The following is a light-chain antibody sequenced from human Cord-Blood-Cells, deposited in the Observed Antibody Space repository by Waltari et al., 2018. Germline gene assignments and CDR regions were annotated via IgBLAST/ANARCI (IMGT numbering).Light chain of an antibody. J-gene: IGLJ3*02. Sequence: SYVLTQPPSVSVAPGKTARITCGGNNIGSKSVHWYQQKPGQAPVLVVYDDSDRPSGIPERVSGSNSGNTATRTSSRVEAGDEADYYCQVWDSSSDHWVFGGGTKLTVL. CDR2: DDS. V-gene: IGLV3-21*03. CDR1: NIGSKS. CDR3: QVWDSSSDHWV.